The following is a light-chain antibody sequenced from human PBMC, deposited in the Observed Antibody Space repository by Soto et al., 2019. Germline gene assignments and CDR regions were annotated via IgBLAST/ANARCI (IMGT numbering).Light chain of an antibody. CDR3: AAWDDSLSGVL. V-gene: IGLV1-44*01. J-gene: IGLJ2*01. Sequence: QSVLTQPPSASGTPGQRVTISCSGSSSNIGSNTVNWYQQFPGTAPKLLIYSHNQRPSGVPDRFSGSKSGTTASLAISGLQSEDESDYYCAAWDDSLSGVLFGGGTKLTVL. CDR2: SHN. CDR1: SSNIGSNT.